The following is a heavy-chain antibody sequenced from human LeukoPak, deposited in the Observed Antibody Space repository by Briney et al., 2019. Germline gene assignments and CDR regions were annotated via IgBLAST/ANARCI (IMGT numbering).Heavy chain of an antibody. Sequence: GGSLRLSCAASGFTFSNYMMHWVRQAPGKGLVWVSRIKSDGITITYADSVKGRFTISRDNAKNSLYLQMNSLRAEDTAVYYCARDWGYSSFDYWGQGTLVTVSS. CDR3: ARDWGYSSFDY. CDR1: GFTFSNYM. D-gene: IGHD5-18*01. J-gene: IGHJ4*02. CDR2: IKSDGITI. V-gene: IGHV3-74*01.